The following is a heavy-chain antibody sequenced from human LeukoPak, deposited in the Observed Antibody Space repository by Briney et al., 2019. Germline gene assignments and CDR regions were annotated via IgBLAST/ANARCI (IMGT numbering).Heavy chain of an antibody. J-gene: IGHJ4*02. CDR1: GYTFTSYG. D-gene: IGHD3-3*01. V-gene: IGHV1-2*02. CDR3: ASGITIFGVGTEFDY. CDR2: INPNSGGT. Sequence: ASVKVSCKASGYTFTSYGINWVRQAPGQGLEWMGWINPNSGGTNYAQKFQGRVTMTRDTSISTAYMELSRLRSDDTAVYYCASGITIFGVGTEFDYWGQGTLVTVSS.